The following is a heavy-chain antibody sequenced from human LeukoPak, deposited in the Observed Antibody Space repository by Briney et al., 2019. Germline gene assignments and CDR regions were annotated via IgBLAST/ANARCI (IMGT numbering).Heavy chain of an antibody. Sequence: SETLSLTCTVSGGSISSYYWSWIRQPAGKGLEWIGRIYTSGSTNYNPSLKSRVTMSVDTSKNQFSLKLSSVTAADTAVYYCARLGGSFRSLYYYYYMDVWGKGTTVTVSS. J-gene: IGHJ6*03. V-gene: IGHV4-4*07. CDR3: ARLGGSFRSLYYYYYMDV. CDR2: IYTSGST. CDR1: GGSISSYY. D-gene: IGHD2-15*01.